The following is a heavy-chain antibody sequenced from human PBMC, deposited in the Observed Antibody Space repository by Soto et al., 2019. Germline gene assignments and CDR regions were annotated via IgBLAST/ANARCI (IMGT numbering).Heavy chain of an antibody. D-gene: IGHD6-13*01. CDR1: GFTFSNYA. V-gene: IGHV3-23*01. J-gene: IGHJ4*02. CDR3: AKDQGSSWYEIDY. CDR2: ISGSGGST. Sequence: EVQLLESGGGLVQPGGSLRLSCAASGFTFSNYAVTWVRQAPGKGLEWVSTISGSGGSTYYADSVKGRFTISRDNSKNMLYLQMNSRRAEDTAVYYCAKDQGSSWYEIDYWGQGTMVTVSS.